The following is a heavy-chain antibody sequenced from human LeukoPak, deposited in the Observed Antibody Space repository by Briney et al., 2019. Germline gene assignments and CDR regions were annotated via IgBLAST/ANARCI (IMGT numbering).Heavy chain of an antibody. J-gene: IGHJ4*02. CDR3: VSFYEAY. D-gene: IGHD2/OR15-2a*01. V-gene: IGHV3-74*01. CDR2: INSDGSWT. CDR1: GNYW. Sequence: GGSLRLSCAASGNYWMHRVRQAPGKGLVWVSHINSDGSWTSYADSVKGRFTISKDNAKNTVYLQMNNLRAEDTAVYYCVSFYEAYWGRGTLVTVSS.